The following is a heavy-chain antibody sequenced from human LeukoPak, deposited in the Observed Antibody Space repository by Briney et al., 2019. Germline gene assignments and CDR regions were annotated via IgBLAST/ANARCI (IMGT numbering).Heavy chain of an antibody. J-gene: IGHJ6*03. Sequence: SETLXLTCTVSGGSISSRSYYWGWXRQPPGXXXEXIGSIYYSGSTYYNPSLKSRVTISVDTSKNPFSLKLSSVTAADTAVYYCARLGRFPSGYMAVWGKGTTVTVSS. D-gene: IGHD3-3*01. CDR1: GGSISSRSYY. V-gene: IGHV4-39*01. CDR2: IYYSGST. CDR3: ARLGRFPSGYMAV.